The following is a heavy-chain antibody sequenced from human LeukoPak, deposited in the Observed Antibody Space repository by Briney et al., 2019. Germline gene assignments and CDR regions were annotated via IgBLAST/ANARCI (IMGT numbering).Heavy chain of an antibody. V-gene: IGHV4-39*01. CDR3: ARVSLVRGAPDYYFDY. CDR1: GGSISSSSHY. D-gene: IGHD3-10*01. Sequence: PETLSLTCTVSGGSISSSSHYWGWIRQPPGKGLEWIGSIYYSGSTYYNPSLKSRVTISVDTSKNQFSLKLSSVTAADTAVYYCARVSLVRGAPDYYFDYWGQGTLVTVSS. J-gene: IGHJ4*02. CDR2: IYYSGST.